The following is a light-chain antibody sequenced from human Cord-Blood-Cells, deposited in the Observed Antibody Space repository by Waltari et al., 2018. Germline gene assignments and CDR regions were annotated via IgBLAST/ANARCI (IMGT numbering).Light chain of an antibody. V-gene: IGKV3-15*01. CDR3: QQYNNWPGT. J-gene: IGKJ1*01. Sequence: EIVMTQSPATKSVSPGERATLSCRASQSVSSNLAWYQQKPGQAPRLLIDGASTRATGIPARFSGSGSGTEFTLTISSLQSEDFAVYYCQQYNNWPGTFGQGTKVEIK. CDR2: GAS. CDR1: QSVSSN.